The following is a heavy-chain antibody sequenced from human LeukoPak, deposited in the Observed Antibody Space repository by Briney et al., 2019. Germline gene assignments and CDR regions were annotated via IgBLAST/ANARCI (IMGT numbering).Heavy chain of an antibody. D-gene: IGHD2-15*01. V-gene: IGHV3-66*01. CDR1: GFTVSSNY. J-gene: IGHJ4*02. CDR2: IYSGGST. CDR3: ARAPGTPVVVVAASYCFDY. Sequence: GGSLRLSCAASGFTVSSNYMSWVRQAPGKGLEWVSVIYSGGSTYYADSVKGRFTISRDNSKNTLYLQMNSLRAEDTAVYYCARAPGTPVVVVAASYCFDYWGQGTLVTVSS.